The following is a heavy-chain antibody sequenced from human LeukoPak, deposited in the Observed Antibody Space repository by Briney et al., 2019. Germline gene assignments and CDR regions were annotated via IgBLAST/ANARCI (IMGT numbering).Heavy chain of an antibody. D-gene: IGHD3-3*01. V-gene: IGHV1-69*13. CDR1: GGTFSSYA. J-gene: IGHJ5*02. Sequence: ASVKVSCKASGGTFSSYAISWVRQAPGQGLEWMGGIIPIFGTANYAQKFQGRVTITADESTSTAYMELSSLRSEDTAVYYCARGLLRGNWYDPWGQGTLVTVSS. CDR2: IIPIFGTA. CDR3: ARGLLRGNWYDP.